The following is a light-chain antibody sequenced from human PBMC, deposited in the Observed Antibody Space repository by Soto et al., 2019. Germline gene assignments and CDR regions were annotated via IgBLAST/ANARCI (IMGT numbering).Light chain of an antibody. Sequence: EIVLTQSPGTLSLSPGERATLSCRASQSVSSNHLAWYQQKPGQAPRLLIYGASSRATGIPDRFSGSGSGTDFTLTISRLEPEDFAVYYCQQWGSSPLTFGGGTKVEIK. V-gene: IGKV3-20*01. CDR3: QQWGSSPLT. J-gene: IGKJ4*01. CDR1: QSVSSNH. CDR2: GAS.